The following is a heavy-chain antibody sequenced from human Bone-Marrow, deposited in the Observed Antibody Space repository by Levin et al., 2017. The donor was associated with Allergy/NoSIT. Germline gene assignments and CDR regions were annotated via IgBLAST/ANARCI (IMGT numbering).Heavy chain of an antibody. CDR1: GFTFSDSY. CDR2: ITHSATTT. CDR3: ARGFWAGSGTYSGDYFDY. V-gene: IGHV3-11*01. J-gene: IGHJ4*02. D-gene: IGHD3-3*01. Sequence: LSLTCAASGFTFSDSYMTWIRQAPGKGLEWVSYITHSATTTYYADSVKGRFTISRDNAKSSLYLELNSLRADDTAVYYCARGFWAGSGTYSGDYFDYWGQGTLVTVSS.